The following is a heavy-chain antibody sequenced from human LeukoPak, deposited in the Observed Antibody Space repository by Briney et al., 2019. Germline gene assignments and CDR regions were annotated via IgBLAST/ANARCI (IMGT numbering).Heavy chain of an antibody. CDR2: IKQDGSEK. V-gene: IGHV3-7*01. J-gene: IGHJ4*02. D-gene: IGHD6-19*01. Sequence: PGGSLRLSCAASGFTFSSYWMSWVRQAPGKGLEWVANIKQDGSEKYYVDSVEGRFTISRDNPKNSLYLQMTSLRAEDAAVYYCVREGHDNGWSFDYWGQGALVIVSS. CDR3: VREGHDNGWSFDY. CDR1: GFTFSSYW.